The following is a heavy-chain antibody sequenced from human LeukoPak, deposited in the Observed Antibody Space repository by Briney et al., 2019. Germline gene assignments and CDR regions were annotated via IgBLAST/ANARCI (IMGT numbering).Heavy chain of an antibody. D-gene: IGHD3-22*01. Sequence: ASVKVSCKASGYTFTGYYMHWVRQAPGQGLEWMGRINPNSGGTNYAQKFQGRVTMTRDTSISTAYMELSRLRSDDTAVYYCARAPPYYYDSRGYHYERGNYYYGMDVWGQGTRSSSPQ. CDR3: ARAPPYYYDSRGYHYERGNYYYGMDV. CDR2: INPNSGGT. V-gene: IGHV1-2*06. J-gene: IGHJ6*01. CDR1: GYTFTGYY.